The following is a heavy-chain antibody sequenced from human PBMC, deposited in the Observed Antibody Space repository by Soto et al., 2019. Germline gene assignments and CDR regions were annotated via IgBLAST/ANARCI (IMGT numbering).Heavy chain of an antibody. CDR3: ASDYSGESGRMDV. V-gene: IGHV3-30*04. CDR1: GFTVSNYA. Sequence: PGGSLRLSCAASGFTVSNYAMHWVRQAPGKGLECVAFISDDGRNKYYADSVKGRVTSSRDNAKNTLYLKMNSLRAEDTAVYYCASDYSGESGRMDVWGQGTTVTVSS. D-gene: IGHD3-10*01. J-gene: IGHJ6*02. CDR2: ISDDGRNK.